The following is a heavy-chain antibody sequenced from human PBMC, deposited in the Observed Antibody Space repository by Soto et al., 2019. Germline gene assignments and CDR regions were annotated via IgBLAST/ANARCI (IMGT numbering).Heavy chain of an antibody. CDR2: VHSTGST. J-gene: IGHJ4*02. V-gene: IGHV4-4*07. CDR1: GGSMSGYH. CDR3: ARDSVSLTLFDY. D-gene: IGHD3-10*01. Sequence: QVELQESGPRLVRPSETLYLTCTVSGGSMSGYHWSWVRQPAGKGLEWIGRVHSTGSTDYNPSVESRITVSLDTSKKQFSLKLGSVTAADTALYFCARDSVSLTLFDYWGQGILVTVSS.